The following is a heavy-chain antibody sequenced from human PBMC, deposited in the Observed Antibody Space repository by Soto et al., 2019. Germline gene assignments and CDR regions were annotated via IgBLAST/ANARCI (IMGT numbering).Heavy chain of an antibody. CDR2: IWYDGSNK. CDR3: ASDYCSGCSCPSGY. J-gene: IGHJ4*02. CDR1: EFNFSSYG. Sequence: QVQLVESGGSVVQPGRSLRLSCAASEFNFSSYGMHWVRQAPDKGLEWVAVIWYDGSNKYYADSVKGRFTISRDNSKNTLYLQMNSLRAEDTAEYYCASDYCSGCSCPSGYWGQGTLVTVSS. V-gene: IGHV3-33*01. D-gene: IGHD2-15*01.